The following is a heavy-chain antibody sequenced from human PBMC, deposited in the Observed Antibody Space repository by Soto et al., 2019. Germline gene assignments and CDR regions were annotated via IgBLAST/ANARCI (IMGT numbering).Heavy chain of an antibody. D-gene: IGHD3-16*01. CDR3: ARQGGYFFDY. V-gene: IGHV4-34*01. Sequence: QVQLQQWGAGLLKPSETLSLTCAVYSGSFSGHYWSWIRQPPGKDLEWIGEIYHGLSIVYNPSLKSRVTISGDSSKNQFSLKLSSVTAADTAVYSCARQGGYFFDYWGQGTLVTVSS. J-gene: IGHJ4*02. CDR1: SGSFSGHY. CDR2: IYHGLSI.